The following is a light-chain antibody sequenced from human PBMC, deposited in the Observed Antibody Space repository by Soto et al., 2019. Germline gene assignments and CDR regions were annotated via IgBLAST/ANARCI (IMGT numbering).Light chain of an antibody. J-gene: IGLJ3*02. CDR1: SSDVGGYNF. CDR2: DVS. Sequence: QSALTQPRSVSGSPGQSVTISCSGSSSDVGGYNFVSWYQQHPGKAPKLMIYDVSKRPSGVPGRFSGSKSGNTASLTISGLQAEDEADYYCCSNAGSYTWVFCGGTKLTVL. V-gene: IGLV2-11*01. CDR3: CSNAGSYTWV.